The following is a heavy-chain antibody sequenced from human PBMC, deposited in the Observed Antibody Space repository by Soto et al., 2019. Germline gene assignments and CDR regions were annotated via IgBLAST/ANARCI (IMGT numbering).Heavy chain of an antibody. CDR2: ISAYNGNT. CDR3: ARESSSSCHDY. J-gene: IGHJ4*02. CDR1: GYTFTSYG. Sequence: QVQLVQSGAEVKKPGASVKVSCKASGYTFTSYGISWVRQAPGQGLEWMGWISAYNGNTNYAQKLPGRVTLTTDTSTSTAYIELRRLRSDDTAVYYCARESSSSCHDYWGQGTLVTVSS. V-gene: IGHV1-18*01. D-gene: IGHD6-13*01.